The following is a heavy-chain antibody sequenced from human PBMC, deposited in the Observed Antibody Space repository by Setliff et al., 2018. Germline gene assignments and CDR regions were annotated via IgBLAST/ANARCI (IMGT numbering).Heavy chain of an antibody. CDR1: GGSINSGVYY. D-gene: IGHD3-10*01. Sequence: SETLSLTCTVSGGSINSGVYYWGWIRQPPGKGLEWIGRIYHGGDTYYNASLKSRLTLSVDTSKNQFSLKMSSVTAADTAVCYCASEAVISPNWFDPWGQGTLVTVSS. J-gene: IGHJ5*02. CDR2: IYHGGDT. V-gene: IGHV4-39*07. CDR3: ASEAVISPNWFDP.